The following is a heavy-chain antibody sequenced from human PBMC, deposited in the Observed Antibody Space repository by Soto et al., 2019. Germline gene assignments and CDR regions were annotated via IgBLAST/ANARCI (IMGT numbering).Heavy chain of an antibody. V-gene: IGHV3-48*03. CDR3: ARDQEAGSFFPYYHGMDV. CDR1: GFTFSSYE. CDR2: ISSSGSTI. J-gene: IGHJ6*02. D-gene: IGHD6-13*01. Sequence: GSVRLSCATSGFTFSSYEMNWVRQAPGKGLEWVSYISSSGSTIYYADSVKGRFTISRDNAKNSLYLQMDSLRAEDTAVYYCARDQEAGSFFPYYHGMDVWGQGTTVTVSS.